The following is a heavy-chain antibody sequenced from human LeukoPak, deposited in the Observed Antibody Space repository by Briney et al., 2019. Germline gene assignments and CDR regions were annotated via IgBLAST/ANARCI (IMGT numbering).Heavy chain of an antibody. V-gene: IGHV4-34*01. D-gene: IGHD4-11*01. CDR1: GGSISSYY. CDR3: ARGRWTTVTGRFFDY. Sequence: SETLSLTCTVSGGSISSYYWSWIRQPPGKGLEWIGEINHSGSTNYNPSLKSRVTISVDTSKNQFSLKLSSVTAADTAVYYCARGRWTTVTGRFFDYWGQGTLVTVSS. J-gene: IGHJ4*02. CDR2: INHSGST.